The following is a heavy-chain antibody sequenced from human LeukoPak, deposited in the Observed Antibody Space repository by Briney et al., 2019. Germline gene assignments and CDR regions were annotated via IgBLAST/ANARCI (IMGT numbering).Heavy chain of an antibody. V-gene: IGHV4-59*08. CDR2: IYYSGST. CDR1: GGSISSYY. CDR3: ARHFTGWYVVDY. J-gene: IGHJ4*02. Sequence: SETLSLTCTVSGGSISSYYWSWIRQPPGPGLEWIGYIYYSGSTNYNPSLKSRVTISVDTSKNQFSLKLSSVTAADTAVYYCARHFTGWYVVDYWGQGTLVTVSS. D-gene: IGHD6-19*01.